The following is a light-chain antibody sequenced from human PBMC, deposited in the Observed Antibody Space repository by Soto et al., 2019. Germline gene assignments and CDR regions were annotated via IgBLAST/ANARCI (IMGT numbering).Light chain of an antibody. CDR2: ATS. CDR1: QSVFTN. V-gene: IGKV3-15*01. J-gene: IGKJ2*01. CDR3: QQYNNWPYT. Sequence: EIVMTQSPATLSVSPGERVTLSCSASQSVFTNLAWHQQKPGQAPRLRIYATSTRATGVPSRFSGSGSGTEFTLTISSLQSEDFGGYYCQQYNNWPYTFGQGTKLEIK.